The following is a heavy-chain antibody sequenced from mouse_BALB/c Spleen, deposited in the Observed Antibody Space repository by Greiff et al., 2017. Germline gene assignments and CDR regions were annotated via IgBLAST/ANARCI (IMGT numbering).Heavy chain of an antibody. J-gene: IGHJ4*01. CDR1: GYTFTSYW. Sequence: QVQLQQSGAELVRPGASVKLSCKASGYTFTSYWINWVKQRPGQGLEWIGNIYPSDSYTNYNQKFKDKATLTVDKSSSTAYMQLSSPTSEDSAVYYCTRNRNYAMDYWGQGTSVTVSS. D-gene: IGHD2-14*01. CDR3: TRNRNYAMDY. CDR2: IYPSDSYT. V-gene: IGHV1-69*02.